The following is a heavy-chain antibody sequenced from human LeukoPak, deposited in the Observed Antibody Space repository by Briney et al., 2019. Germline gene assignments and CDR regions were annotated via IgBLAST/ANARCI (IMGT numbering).Heavy chain of an antibody. D-gene: IGHD2-15*01. V-gene: IGHV1-2*06. Sequence: ASVKVSCKASRYTFTGYYMHWVRQAPGQGLEWMGRINPNSGGTNYAQKFQGRVTMTRDTSISTAYMELSRLRSDDTAVYYCARDCSGGSCYSHWGQGTLVTVSS. CDR3: ARDCSGGSCYSH. CDR2: INPNSGGT. J-gene: IGHJ4*02. CDR1: RYTFTGYY.